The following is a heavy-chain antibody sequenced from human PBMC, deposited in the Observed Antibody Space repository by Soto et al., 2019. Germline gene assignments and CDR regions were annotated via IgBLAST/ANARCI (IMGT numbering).Heavy chain of an antibody. CDR3: ARLLRRNYYDSSGYRIYDAFDI. CDR2: INPSGGST. Sequence: ASVKVSCKASGYTFTSYYMHWVRQAPGQGLEWMGIINPSGGSTSYAQKFQGRVTMTRDTSTSTVYMELSSLRSEDTAVYYCARLLRRNYYDSSGYRIYDAFDIWGQGTMVTVSS. CDR1: GYTFTSYY. J-gene: IGHJ3*02. V-gene: IGHV1-46*01. D-gene: IGHD3-22*01.